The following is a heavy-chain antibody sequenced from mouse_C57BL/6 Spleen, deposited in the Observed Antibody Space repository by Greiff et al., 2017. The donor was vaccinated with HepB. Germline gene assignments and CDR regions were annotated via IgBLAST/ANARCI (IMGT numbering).Heavy chain of an antibody. J-gene: IGHJ2*01. V-gene: IGHV1-26*01. CDR2: INPNNGGT. CDR1: GYTFTDYY. Sequence: VQLKHSGPELVKPGASVKISCKASGYTFTDYYMNWVKQSHGKSLEWIGDINPNNGGTSYNQKFKGKATLTVDKSSSTAYMELRSLTSEDSAVYYCERGGDYWGQGTTLTVSS. CDR3: ERGGDY.